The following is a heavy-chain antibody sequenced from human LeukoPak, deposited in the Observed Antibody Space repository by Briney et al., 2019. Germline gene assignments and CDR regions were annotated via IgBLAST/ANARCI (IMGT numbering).Heavy chain of an antibody. V-gene: IGHV3-30*04. D-gene: IGHD2-15*01. CDR2: ISYDGSNK. CDR3: ARALYCSGGSCYSTYYYYYYGMDV. Sequence: GGSLRLSCAASGFTFSSYAMHWVRQAPGKGLEWVAVISYDGSNKYYADSVKGRFTISRDNSKNTLYLQMNSLRAEDTAVYYCARALYCSGGSCYSTYYYYYYGMDVWGQGTTVTVSS. J-gene: IGHJ6*02. CDR1: GFTFSSYA.